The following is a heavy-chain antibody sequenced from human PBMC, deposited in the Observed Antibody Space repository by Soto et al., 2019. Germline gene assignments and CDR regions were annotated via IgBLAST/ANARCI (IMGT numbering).Heavy chain of an antibody. J-gene: IGHJ4*02. Sequence: QVQLVQSGAEVKTPGSSVKVSCKASGGIFTRYDIRWVRQAPGQGLEWMGAIIPIFGTANYAQKFQGRVTITADATTSTAYMELSSPRSEDTAMYYCAINEGRDVSTFDYWGQGTLVTVSS. CDR1: GGIFTRYD. CDR3: AINEGRDVSTFDY. CDR2: IIPIFGTA. D-gene: IGHD3-10*02. V-gene: IGHV1-69*01.